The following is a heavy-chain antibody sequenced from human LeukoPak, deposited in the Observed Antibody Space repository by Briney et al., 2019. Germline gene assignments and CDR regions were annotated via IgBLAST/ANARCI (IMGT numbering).Heavy chain of an antibody. CDR2: ISSSGDGT. Sequence: GGSLRLSCAASGSTFSSYVMYWVRQAPGRGLEYVSVISSSGDGTYYANSVKGRFTISRDNSKNTLYLQMGSLRAEDMAVYYCARRDSSAYFSDYWGQGTLVTVSS. J-gene: IGHJ4*02. V-gene: IGHV3-64*01. CDR3: ARRDSSAYFSDY. D-gene: IGHD6-19*01. CDR1: GSTFSSYV.